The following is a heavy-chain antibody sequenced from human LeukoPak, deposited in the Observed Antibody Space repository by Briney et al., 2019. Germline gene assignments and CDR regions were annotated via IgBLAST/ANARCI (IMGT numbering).Heavy chain of an antibody. CDR2: IYYSGST. Sequence: SETLSLTCTVPGGSISSYYWSWIRQPPGKGLEWIGYIYYSGSTNYNPSLKSRVTISVDTSKNQFSLKLSSVTAADTAVYYCARSPTYYYGSGSYFDYWGQGTLVTVSS. D-gene: IGHD3-10*01. CDR1: GGSISSYY. J-gene: IGHJ4*02. CDR3: ARSPTYYYGSGSYFDY. V-gene: IGHV4-59*08.